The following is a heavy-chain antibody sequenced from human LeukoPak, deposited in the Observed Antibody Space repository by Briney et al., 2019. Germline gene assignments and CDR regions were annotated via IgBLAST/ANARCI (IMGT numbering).Heavy chain of an antibody. CDR3: ATNAGSYYGSGSYHSF. D-gene: IGHD3-10*01. CDR2: ISGSGGGT. V-gene: IGHV3-23*01. Sequence: PGGSLRLSCVDSGFMFRSYAMSWVRQAPGKGLEWVSAISGSGGGTYYEDSVKGRFTISRDNSKNTLFLLMNSLRVEDSAVYYCATNAGSYYGSGSYHSFWGQGTPVTVSS. CDR1: GFMFRSYA. J-gene: IGHJ4*02.